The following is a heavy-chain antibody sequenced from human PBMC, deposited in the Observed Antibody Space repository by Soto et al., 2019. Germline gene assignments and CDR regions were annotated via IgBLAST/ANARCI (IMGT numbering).Heavy chain of an antibody. Sequence: GAPVEVSCKSCWGALSSFGIIWVRQAPGQGLEWMGWISAYNGNTNYAQKLQGRVTMTTDTSTSTAYMELRSLRSDDTAVYYCARDLAPVAAAEDWFDPWGQGTLVNVSS. CDR1: WGALSSFG. D-gene: IGHD6-13*01. J-gene: IGHJ5*02. V-gene: IGHV1-18*01. CDR2: ISAYNGNT. CDR3: ARDLAPVAAAEDWFDP.